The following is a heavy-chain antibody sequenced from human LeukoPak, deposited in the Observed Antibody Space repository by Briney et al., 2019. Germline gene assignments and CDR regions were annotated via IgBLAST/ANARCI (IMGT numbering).Heavy chain of an antibody. D-gene: IGHD2-21*01. CDR1: GFTFSSYW. CDR2: INSDGSST. V-gene: IGHV3-74*01. J-gene: IGHJ4*02. CDR3: TKFIGSPHCGGPNCPSDY. Sequence: GGSLRLSCEGSGFTFSSYWMYRVRQAPGKGLVWVSRINSDGSSTTYADSVKGRFTISRDNAKNTVYLQMNSLRVEDTAVYYCTKFIGSPHCGGPNCPSDYWGQGTLVTVSS.